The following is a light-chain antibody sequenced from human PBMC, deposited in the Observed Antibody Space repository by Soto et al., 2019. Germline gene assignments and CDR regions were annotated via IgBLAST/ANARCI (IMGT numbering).Light chain of an antibody. Sequence: DIQMTQSPSSLSASVGDRVTITCRASQSISSYLNWYQQKPGKAPKLLIYAASSLQSGVPSRFSGSGSGTDFTLTISSLQTEDFATYYCQHSYSTPYTFGQGTKLEIK. CDR3: QHSYSTPYT. CDR1: QSISSY. J-gene: IGKJ2*01. V-gene: IGKV1-39*01. CDR2: AAS.